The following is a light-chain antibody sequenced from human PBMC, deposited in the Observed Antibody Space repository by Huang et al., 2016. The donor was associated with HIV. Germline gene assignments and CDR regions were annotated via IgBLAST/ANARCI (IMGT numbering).Light chain of an antibody. V-gene: IGKV1-39*01. J-gene: IGKJ1*01. CDR1: KSISNV. CDR3: QQSYSTPQT. CDR2: AAY. Sequence: DIQMTHSPSSLSASVGDRVTITCLASKSISNVLNWYQKKPVKAPKLLIYAAYSLQRGVPSRFSGSGSGTEFTLTISSLQPEYFATYYCQQSYSTPQTFGQGTKVEIK.